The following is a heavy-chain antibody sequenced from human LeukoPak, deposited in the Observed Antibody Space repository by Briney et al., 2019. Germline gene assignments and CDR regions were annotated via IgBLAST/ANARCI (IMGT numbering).Heavy chain of an antibody. CDR2: INPNSGGT. Sequence: ASVKASCKASGYTFTGYYMHWVRQAPGQGLEWMGWINPNSGGTSYAQKFQGRVTMTRDTSISTAYMDLTSLRFDDTAMYYCTRGGFGSGWEFDCWGQGTLVSVSS. V-gene: IGHV1-2*02. J-gene: IGHJ4*02. CDR1: GYTFTGYY. D-gene: IGHD6-19*01. CDR3: TRGGFGSGWEFDC.